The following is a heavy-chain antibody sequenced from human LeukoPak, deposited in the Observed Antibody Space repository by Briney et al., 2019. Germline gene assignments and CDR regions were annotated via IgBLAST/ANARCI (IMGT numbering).Heavy chain of an antibody. J-gene: IGHJ4*02. CDR1: GYTFSSFS. CDR3: AGLRRNSDSSGYYYYYDY. Sequence: GGSLRLSCAASGYTFSSFSINWVRQAPGKGLEWVSSISVRSNYIYYADSVRGRFSISRDDARNSLYLQMDSLRGDDTAAYYCAGLRRNSDSSGYYYYYDYWGQGTLVTVSS. D-gene: IGHD3-22*01. CDR2: ISVRSNYI. V-gene: IGHV3-21*01.